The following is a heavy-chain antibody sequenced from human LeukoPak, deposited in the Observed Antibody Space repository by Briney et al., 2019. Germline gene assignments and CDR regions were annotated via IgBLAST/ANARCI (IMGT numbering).Heavy chain of an antibody. V-gene: IGHV4-34*01. CDR1: GGSFSGYY. CDR3: ASHFTDSSGYYYDAFDI. D-gene: IGHD3-22*01. CDR2: INHSGST. Sequence: SETLSLTCTVSGGSFSGYYWSWLRQPPGKGLEWVGEINHSGSTNYNPSLKSRVTISVDTSKNQFSLKLSSVTAADTAVYYCASHFTDSSGYYYDAFDIWGQGTMVTVSS. J-gene: IGHJ3*02.